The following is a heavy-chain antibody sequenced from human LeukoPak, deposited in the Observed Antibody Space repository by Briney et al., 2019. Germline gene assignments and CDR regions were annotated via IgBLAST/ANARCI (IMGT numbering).Heavy chain of an antibody. J-gene: IGHJ4*02. CDR2: IKRDGSEI. Sequence: GGSLRLSCAASGFSFNNYWMSWVRQAPGKGLEWLANIKRDGSEIYYLDSVKGRFTISRDNAKNSLYLQMNSLRAEDTALYYCARVCGDGPKYYCDCWGQRTLVPVSS. D-gene: IGHD2-21*02. V-gene: IGHV3-7*01. CDR1: GFSFNNYW. CDR3: ARVCGDGPKYYCDC.